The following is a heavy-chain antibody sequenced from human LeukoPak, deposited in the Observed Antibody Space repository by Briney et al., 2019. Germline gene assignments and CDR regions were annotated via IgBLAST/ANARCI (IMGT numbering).Heavy chain of an antibody. V-gene: IGHV3-7*01. J-gene: IGHJ3*02. CDR2: INRDGSDK. CDR3: AGSWGYRAFDI. Sequence: GGSLRLSCAASGFTFSAYWMSWVRQAPGKGLEWVANINRDGSDKYYVDSVKGRFTISRDNAKNSLYLQMNSLRAEDTAVYYCAGSWGYRAFDIWGQGTMVTVSS. D-gene: IGHD3-16*01. CDR1: GFTFSAYW.